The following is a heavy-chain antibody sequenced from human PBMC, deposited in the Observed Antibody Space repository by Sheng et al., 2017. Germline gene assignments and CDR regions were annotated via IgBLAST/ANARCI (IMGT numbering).Heavy chain of an antibody. CDR1: GGSFSGYY. J-gene: IGHJ4*02. Sequence: QVQLQQWGAGLLKPSETLSLTCAVYGGSFSGYYWSWIRQPPGKGLEWIGEINHSGSTNYNPSLKSRVTISLDTSKNQFSLRLSSVTAADTAIYYCVRYSSDGMGDYWGQGTLGHRLL. V-gene: IGHV4-34*02. CDR3: VRYSSDGMGDY. CDR2: INHSGST. D-gene: IGHD6-25*01.